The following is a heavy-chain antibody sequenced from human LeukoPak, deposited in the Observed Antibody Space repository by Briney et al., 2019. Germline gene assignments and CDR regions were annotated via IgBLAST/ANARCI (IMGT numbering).Heavy chain of an antibody. CDR1: GFTFSSYA. V-gene: IGHV3-23*01. J-gene: IGHJ4*02. CDR3: AKSRGESRGASNY. CDR2: ISGSGDTT. D-gene: IGHD1-26*01. Sequence: GGSLRLSCAASGFTFSSYAMNWVRQAPGKGVEWVSFISGSGDTTYYADSVKGRFTISRDSSKNTLYLQMNSLRAEDTAVYYCAKSRGESRGASNYWGQGTLVTVSS.